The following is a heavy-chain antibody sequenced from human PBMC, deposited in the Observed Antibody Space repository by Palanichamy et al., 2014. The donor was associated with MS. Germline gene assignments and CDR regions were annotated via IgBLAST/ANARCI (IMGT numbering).Heavy chain of an antibody. V-gene: IGHV5-10-1*03. CDR3: ARSGKSYQDSRGYLHEANWFDT. CDR2: IDPSDSRT. CDR1: GFSFSIYW. J-gene: IGHJ5*02. D-gene: IGHD3-22*01. Sequence: EVQLVQSGAEIRKPGESLTISCKGSGFSFSIYWINWVRQMPGKGLEWMGRIDPSDSRTKYSPSFQGHVTMSTDKSLTTAYLQWSSLKASDTAKYYCARSGKSYQDSRGYLHEANWFDTWGQGTLVTVSS.